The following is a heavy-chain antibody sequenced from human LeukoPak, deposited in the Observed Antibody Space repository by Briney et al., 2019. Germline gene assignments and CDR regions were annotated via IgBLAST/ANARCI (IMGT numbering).Heavy chain of an antibody. V-gene: IGHV3-64*01. CDR1: GLTFSAFA. J-gene: IGHJ4*02. CDR2: ISSNGGST. CDR3: ARVYYYDSSGYYLDR. D-gene: IGHD3-22*01. Sequence: GGSLRLSCAASGLTFSAFAMNWVRQAPGKGLEYVSTISSNGGSTYYANSVKGRFTISRDNSKNTLYLQMGSLRAEDMAVYYCARVYYYDSSGYYLDRWGQGTLVTVSS.